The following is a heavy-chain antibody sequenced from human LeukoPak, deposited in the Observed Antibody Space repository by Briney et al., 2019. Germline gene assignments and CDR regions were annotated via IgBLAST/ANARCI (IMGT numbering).Heavy chain of an antibody. Sequence: PSQTLSCTCNVSGVSVSAGRCYWTWIRQHPGKGLEWIGYKYYSGSAKNNPPRKTRVAISIDTSKNQFSLQRSSVTAADTATYYCATPYCSSISCLDVFNVGGEGTWPTVYS. CDR2: KYYSGSA. CDR3: ATPYCSSISCLDVFNV. D-gene: IGHD2-2*01. J-gene: IGHJ3*01. CDR1: GVSVSAGRCY. V-gene: IGHV4-31*03.